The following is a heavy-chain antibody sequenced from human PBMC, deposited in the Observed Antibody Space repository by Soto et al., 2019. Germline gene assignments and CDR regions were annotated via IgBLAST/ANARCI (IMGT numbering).Heavy chain of an antibody. CDR2: INSGGRT. Sequence: EVQLLESGGGLVQPGGSLRLSCAASGFTFSSYTMNWVRQAPGKGLEWVSGINSGGRTYYADSVKGRFTISRDDSNNTRYLQIISLRAEDTAVYYCAKDLRPDGGWDFDYWGQGTLVTVSS. J-gene: IGHJ4*02. CDR1: GFTFSSYT. CDR3: AKDLRPDGGWDFDY. V-gene: IGHV3-23*01. D-gene: IGHD6-19*01.